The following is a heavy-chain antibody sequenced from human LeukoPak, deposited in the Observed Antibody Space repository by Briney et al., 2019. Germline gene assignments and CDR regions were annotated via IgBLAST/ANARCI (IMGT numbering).Heavy chain of an antibody. V-gene: IGHV3-23*01. J-gene: IGHJ4*02. CDR3: ARDTGLLTAVY. Sequence: GGSLRLSCAASAFTFRTYAMNWVRQAPGQGLEWVSAISGSGGSTYYADSVKGRFTISRDNSKNTLYLQMNSLRAEDTAVYYCARDTGLLTAVYWGQGTLVTVSS. D-gene: IGHD1-14*01. CDR1: AFTFRTYA. CDR2: ISGSGGST.